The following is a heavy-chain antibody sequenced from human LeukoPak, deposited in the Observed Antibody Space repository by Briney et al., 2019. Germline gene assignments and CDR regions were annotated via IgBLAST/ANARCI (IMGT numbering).Heavy chain of an antibody. CDR3: AKDRYCSSISCHSFDY. J-gene: IGHJ4*02. CDR1: EFTFSSYG. D-gene: IGHD2-2*01. V-gene: IGHV3-30*18. CDR2: VSYDGGNK. Sequence: GGSLRLSCAASEFTFSSYGMHWVRQAPGKGLEWVALVSYDGGNKYYADSVKGRFTISRDNSKNTLYLQMNSLRAEDTAVYYCAKDRYCSSISCHSFDYWGQGTLVTVSS.